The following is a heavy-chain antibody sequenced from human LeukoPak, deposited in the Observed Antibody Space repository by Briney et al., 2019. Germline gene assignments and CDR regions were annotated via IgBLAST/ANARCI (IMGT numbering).Heavy chain of an antibody. CDR3: ARDGVVGATMEYNWFDP. D-gene: IGHD1-26*01. CDR2: IYYSGSA. J-gene: IGHJ5*02. Sequence: SETLSLTCTVSVGSISSYYWSWIREPPGKGRECSGYIYYSGSANYNPSLKSRVTISVDTSKNQFSLKLSSLTAADTAVYYCARDGVVGATMEYNWFDPWRQGTLVTVSS. CDR1: VGSISSYY. V-gene: IGHV4-59*01.